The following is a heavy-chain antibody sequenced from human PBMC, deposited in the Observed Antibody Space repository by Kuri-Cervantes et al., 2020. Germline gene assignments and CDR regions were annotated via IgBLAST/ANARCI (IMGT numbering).Heavy chain of an antibody. CDR1: GFTFSSYG. V-gene: IGHV3-30*03. CDR2: ISYDGSNK. D-gene: IGHD6-13*01. Sequence: GGSLRLSCAASGFTFSSYGMHWVRQAPGKGLEWVAVISYDGSNKYYADSVKGRFTIPRDNSKNTLYLQMNSLRAEDTAVYYCARDPDPGIASQYGMDVWGQGTTVTDSS. CDR3: ARDPDPGIASQYGMDV. J-gene: IGHJ6*02.